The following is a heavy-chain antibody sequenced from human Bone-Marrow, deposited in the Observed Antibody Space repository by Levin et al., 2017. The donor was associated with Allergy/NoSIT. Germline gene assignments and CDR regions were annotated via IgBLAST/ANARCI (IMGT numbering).Heavy chain of an antibody. CDR3: VKGATPYSSSSRNSSHYGMDV. D-gene: IGHD6-6*01. J-gene: IGHJ6*02. CDR1: GFTFNSHA. Sequence: GGSLRLSCAASGFTFNSHAMNWVRQAPGKGLEWVSTVSGSGGGTYYTDSVKGRFLISRDNSKNTLYIEMNSLRAEDTAIYYCVKGATPYSSSSRNSSHYGMDVWGQGTTVTVSS. CDR2: VSGSGGGT. V-gene: IGHV3-23*01.